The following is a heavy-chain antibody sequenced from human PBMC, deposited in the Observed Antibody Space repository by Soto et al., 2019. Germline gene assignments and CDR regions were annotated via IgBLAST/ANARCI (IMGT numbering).Heavy chain of an antibody. CDR1: GASTSSYY. V-gene: IGHV4-59*01. J-gene: IGHJ5*02. Sequence: SETLSLTCTVSGASTSSYYWSWIRHPPGKGLEWIGYTYYSGSTNYNPSLKSRVTISVDTSKNQFSLKLSSVTAADTAVYYCARVPLSGDDILTGFWCEPWGQGTLVTVS. D-gene: IGHD3-9*01. CDR3: ARVPLSGDDILTGFWCEP. CDR2: TYYSGST.